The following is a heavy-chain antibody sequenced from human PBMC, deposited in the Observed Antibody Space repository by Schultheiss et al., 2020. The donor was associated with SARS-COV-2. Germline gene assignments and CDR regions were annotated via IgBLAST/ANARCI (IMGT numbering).Heavy chain of an antibody. V-gene: IGHV3-30*02. Sequence: GGSLRLSCAASGFSFSSYGMHWVRQAPGKGLEWVAVIWYDGSNKYYADSVKGRFTISRDNSKNTLYLQMNSLRAEDTAVYYCAKDRVLDGDYVVGEYGMDVWGQGTTVTVSS. J-gene: IGHJ6*02. CDR3: AKDRVLDGDYVVGEYGMDV. D-gene: IGHD4-17*01. CDR2: IWYDGSNK. CDR1: GFSFSSYG.